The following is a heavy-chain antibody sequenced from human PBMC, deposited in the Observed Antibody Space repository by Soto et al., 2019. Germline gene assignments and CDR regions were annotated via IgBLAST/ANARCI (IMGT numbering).Heavy chain of an antibody. CDR2: IKSKTDGGTT. CDR3: TTPLGRWLQYQLSY. J-gene: IGHJ4*02. V-gene: IGHV3-15*07. CDR1: GFTFSNAW. D-gene: IGHD5-12*01. Sequence: GGSLRLSCAASGFTFSNAWMNWVRQAPGKGLEWVGRIKSKTDGGTTDYAAPVKGRFTISRDDSKNTLYLQMNSLKTEDTAVYYCTTPLGRWLQYQLSYWGQGTLVTVSS.